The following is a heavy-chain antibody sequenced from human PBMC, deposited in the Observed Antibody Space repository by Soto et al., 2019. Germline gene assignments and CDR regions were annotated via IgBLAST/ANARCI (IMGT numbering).Heavy chain of an antibody. CDR1: GFTFSSYG. J-gene: IGHJ5*02. CDR2: IWYDGSNK. CDR3: AREVPVVTTSLYGFDP. D-gene: IGHD2-21*02. V-gene: IGHV3-33*01. Sequence: PGGSLRLSCAASGFTFSSYGMHWVRQAPGKGLEWVAVIWYDGSNKYYADSVKGRFTISRDNSKNTLYLQTNSLRAEDTAVYYCAREVPVVTTSLYGFDPWGQGTLVTVSS.